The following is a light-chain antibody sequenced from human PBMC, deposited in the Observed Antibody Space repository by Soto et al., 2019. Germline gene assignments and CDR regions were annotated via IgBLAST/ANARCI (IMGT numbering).Light chain of an antibody. J-gene: IGLJ3*02. CDR3: AAGDESPNVPV. V-gene: IGLV1-44*01. Sequence: QSVLTQPPSASGTPGQRVTISCSGSNSNIGRNTVNWYQQFPGAAPNLLIHSDNQRPSGVPDLFSGSRSGTSASLAISGLQSEDEAGYYGAAGDESPNVPVFGGGTKLTVL. CDR2: SDN. CDR1: NSNIGRNT.